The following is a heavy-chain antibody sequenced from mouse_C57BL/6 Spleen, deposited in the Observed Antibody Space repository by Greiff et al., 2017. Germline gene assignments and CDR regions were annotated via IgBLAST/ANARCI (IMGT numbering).Heavy chain of an antibody. V-gene: IGHV1-20*01. CDR3: ASYYSYAMDY. Sequence: EVQLQQSGPELVKPGASVKISCKASGYSFTGYFMNWVMQSHGKSLEWIGRINPYNGDTLYNQKFKGKATLTVDKSSSTAHMELRSLTSEDSAVYYCASYYSYAMDYWGQGTSVTVSS. D-gene: IGHD2-1*01. J-gene: IGHJ4*01. CDR1: GYSFTGYF. CDR2: INPYNGDT.